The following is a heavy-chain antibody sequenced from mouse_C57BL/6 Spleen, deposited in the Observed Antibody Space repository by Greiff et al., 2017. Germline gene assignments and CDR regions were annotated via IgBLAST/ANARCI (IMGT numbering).Heavy chain of an antibody. CDR3: ARYRSGWFAY. CDR2: IRNKANGSTT. CDR1: GFTFTDYY. V-gene: IGHV7-3*01. J-gene: IGHJ3*01. Sequence: DVQLVESGGGLVQPGGSLSLSCEASGFTFTDYYMSWVRQPPGKALEWLGFIRNKANGSTTEYSASVKGRFTISRDNSQSIRYLQMNALRAEDIAIYYCARYRSGWFAYWGQGTLVTVSA.